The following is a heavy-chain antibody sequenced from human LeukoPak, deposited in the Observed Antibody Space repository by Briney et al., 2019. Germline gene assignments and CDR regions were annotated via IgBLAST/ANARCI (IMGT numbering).Heavy chain of an antibody. J-gene: IGHJ4*02. V-gene: IGHV4-39*01. CDR3: ARTKTIAVAAAYYFDY. CDR2: TYYSGNT. CDR1: GVSISSSNSY. Sequence: SETLSVTCTVSGVSISSSNSYWGWIRQPPGKGLEWIGSTYYSGNTYYNASLKSQVSISIDTSKNQFSLRLTSVTAADTAVYYCARTKTIAVAAAYYFDYWGQGTLVTVSS. D-gene: IGHD6-19*01.